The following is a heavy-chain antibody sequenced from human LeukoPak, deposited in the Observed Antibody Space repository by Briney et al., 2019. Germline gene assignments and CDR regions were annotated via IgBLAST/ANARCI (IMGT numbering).Heavy chain of an antibody. D-gene: IGHD3-10*01. Sequence: ASVKVSCKASGYTFTSYDINWVRQATGQGLEWMGWINPNSGNTGYAQKFQGRVTMTRNTSISTAYMELSSLRSEDTAVYYCARGLWAYYGSGSYYSWGQGTLVIVSS. CDR1: GYTFTSYD. CDR2: INPNSGNT. V-gene: IGHV1-8*01. CDR3: ARGLWAYYGSGSYYS. J-gene: IGHJ4*02.